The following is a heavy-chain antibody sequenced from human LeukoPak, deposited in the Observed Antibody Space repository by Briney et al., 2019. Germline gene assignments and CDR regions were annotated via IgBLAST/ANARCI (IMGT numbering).Heavy chain of an antibody. CDR3: AKKSPIFGVVIPLFDY. Sequence: GGSLRLSCAGSGFNFSSFVMTWFRQAPGKGLEWVSSISANGRGTYYADSVKGRFTISRDNSKNTLYLQVNSLRAEDTAVYHCAKKSPIFGVVIPLFDYWGQGTLVSVSS. J-gene: IGHJ4*02. D-gene: IGHD3-3*01. V-gene: IGHV3-23*01. CDR1: GFNFSSFV. CDR2: ISANGRGT.